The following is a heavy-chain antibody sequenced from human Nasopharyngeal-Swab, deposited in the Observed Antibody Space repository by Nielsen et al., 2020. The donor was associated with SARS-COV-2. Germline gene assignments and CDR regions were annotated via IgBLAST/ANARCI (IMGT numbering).Heavy chain of an antibody. CDR2: ISSSGSTI. CDR3: AISSGYYYPGFDY. J-gene: IGHJ4*02. CDR1: GFTFSDYY. V-gene: IGHV3-11*01. D-gene: IGHD3-22*01. Sequence: GGSLRLSCAASGFTFSDYYMSWIRQAPGKGLEWVSYISSSGSTIYYADSVKGRFTISRDNAKNSLYLQMNSLRTEDTAVYYCAISSGYYYPGFDYWGQGTRVTVSS.